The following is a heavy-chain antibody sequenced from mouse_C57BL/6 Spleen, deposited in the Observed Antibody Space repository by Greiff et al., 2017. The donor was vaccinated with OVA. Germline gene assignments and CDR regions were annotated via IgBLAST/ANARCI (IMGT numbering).Heavy chain of an antibody. D-gene: IGHD2-4*01. V-gene: IGHV1-15*01. CDR2: IDPDTGGT. CDR1: GYTFTDYE. Sequence: QVQLQQSGAELVRPGASVTLSCKASGYTFTDYEMHWVKQTPVHGLEWIGAIDPDTGGTAYNQKFKGKAILTADKSSSTAYMELRSLTSEDSAVYYCTSYYDYAWFAYWGQGTLVTVSA. J-gene: IGHJ3*01. CDR3: TSYYDYAWFAY.